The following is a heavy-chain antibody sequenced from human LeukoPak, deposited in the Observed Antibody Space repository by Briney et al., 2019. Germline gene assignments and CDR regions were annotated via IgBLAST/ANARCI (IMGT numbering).Heavy chain of an antibody. Sequence: SGGSLRLSCAASGFTVSSNYMSWVRQAPGKGLEWVSVIYSGGSTYYADSVKGRFTVSRDNSKNTLYLQMNSLRAEDTAVYYCAKDSVAVGKPVDYWGQGTLVTVSS. D-gene: IGHD6-19*01. CDR1: GFTVSSNY. V-gene: IGHV3-53*01. CDR3: AKDSVAVGKPVDY. CDR2: IYSGGST. J-gene: IGHJ4*02.